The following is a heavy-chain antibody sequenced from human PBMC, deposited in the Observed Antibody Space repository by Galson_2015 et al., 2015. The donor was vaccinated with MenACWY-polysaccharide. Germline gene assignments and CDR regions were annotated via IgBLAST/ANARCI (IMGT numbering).Heavy chain of an antibody. J-gene: IGHJ5*02. CDR2: IGGRDGSGAGT. CDR3: ATGSSWYTWFDP. Sequence: SLRLSCAASGFTFNTHAMSWVRQAPGKGLGWVSGIGGRDGSGAGTYYADSVKGRFTISRDNSKNMLYLQMNSLRADDTAVYHCATGSSWYTWFDPWGQGTLVTVSS. D-gene: IGHD6-13*01. V-gene: IGHV3-23*01. CDR1: GFTFNTHA.